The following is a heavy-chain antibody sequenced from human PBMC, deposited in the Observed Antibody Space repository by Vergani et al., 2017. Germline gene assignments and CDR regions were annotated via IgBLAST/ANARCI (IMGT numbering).Heavy chain of an antibody. CDR2: IRYDGSNQ. V-gene: IGHV3-30*02. D-gene: IGHD1-26*01. CDR3: AKKGGSLYYYGVDV. Sequence: QEQLLQSGGGVVQPGGSLRLSCIGSGYTFGHFDMHWVRQAPGKVLAWVAFIRYDGSNQQSIDSVKGRFTISRDNSKDTLFLQMNGLRPEDTGTYFCAKKGGSLYYYGVDVLGRGTTIADSS. J-gene: IGHJ6*02. CDR1: GYTFGHFD.